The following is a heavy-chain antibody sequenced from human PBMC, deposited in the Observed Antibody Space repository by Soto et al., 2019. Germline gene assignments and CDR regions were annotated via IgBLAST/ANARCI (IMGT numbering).Heavy chain of an antibody. Sequence: EVQLVESGGGLVQPGGSLRLSCAVSGFTFSDHYMDWVRQAPGKGLEWVGRSRNKANSYTTEYAASVKGRFTISRDDSQYLLNMNMDSEKTEVTDVYFCITPMYGRRRGLDYWGQGTLVTVSS. D-gene: IGHD2-15*01. CDR1: GFTFSDHY. CDR3: ITPMYGRRRGLDY. V-gene: IGHV3-72*01. J-gene: IGHJ4*02. CDR2: SRNKANSYTT.